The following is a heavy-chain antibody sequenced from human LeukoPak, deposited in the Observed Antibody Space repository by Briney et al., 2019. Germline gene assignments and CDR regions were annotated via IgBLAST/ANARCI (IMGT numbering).Heavy chain of an antibody. V-gene: IGHV1-69*05. Sequence: GASVKVSCKASGGTFSSYAISWVRQAPGQGLEWMGGIIPIFGTANYAQKFQGRVTMTRNTSISTAYMELSSLRSEDTAVYYCARVHGSGSYIPHYYYYYYMDVWGKGTTVTISS. D-gene: IGHD3-10*01. CDR1: GGTFSSYA. CDR2: IIPIFGTA. CDR3: ARVHGSGSYIPHYYYYYYMDV. J-gene: IGHJ6*03.